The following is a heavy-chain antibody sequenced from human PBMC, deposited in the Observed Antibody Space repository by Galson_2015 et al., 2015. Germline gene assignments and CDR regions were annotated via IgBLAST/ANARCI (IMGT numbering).Heavy chain of an antibody. CDR2: ISAYNGNT. V-gene: IGHV1-18*01. CDR3: ARYSFPCDIMTVYFGPYCYYYLDV. J-gene: IGHJ6*03. Sequence: SVKVSCKASGYTFTSYGISWVRQAPGKGLEWMGWISAYNGNTNYAQKLQGRVTMTTDTSTSTAYMEPRSLRSDDTAVSSCARYSFPCDIMTVYFGPYCYYYLDVWGKGTTVTVSS. CDR1: GYTFTSYG. D-gene: IGHD3-9*01.